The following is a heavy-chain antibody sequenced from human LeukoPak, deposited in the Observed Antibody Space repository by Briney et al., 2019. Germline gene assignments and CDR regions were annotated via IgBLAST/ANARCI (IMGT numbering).Heavy chain of an antibody. Sequence: GGSLRLSCAASGFTFSNFWMSWVRQAPGKGLEWVANIKQDGSEKYYVDSLKGRFTISTDNANNSLSLQMNSLRAEDTAVYYCARVYSSSWYRNPDAFDIWGQGTMVTVSS. D-gene: IGHD6-13*01. CDR3: ARVYSSSWYRNPDAFDI. J-gene: IGHJ3*02. CDR1: GFTFSNFW. V-gene: IGHV3-7*04. CDR2: IKQDGSEK.